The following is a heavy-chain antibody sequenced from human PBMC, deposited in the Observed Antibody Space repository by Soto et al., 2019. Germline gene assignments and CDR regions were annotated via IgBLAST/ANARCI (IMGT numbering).Heavy chain of an antibody. D-gene: IGHD6-13*01. CDR2: INSDVRST. J-gene: IGHJ6*02. CDR3: ARDFSYSSSWRYYYYGMDV. Sequence: AXESLTLSCGSPGFTFSGYCTHWVGQAPGKGLVWVSRINSDVRSTSYADSVKGRFTISRDNAKNTLYLQMNSLRAEDTAVYYCARDFSYSSSWRYYYYGMDVWGQGTTVTVSS. V-gene: IGHV3-74*01. CDR1: GFTFSGYC.